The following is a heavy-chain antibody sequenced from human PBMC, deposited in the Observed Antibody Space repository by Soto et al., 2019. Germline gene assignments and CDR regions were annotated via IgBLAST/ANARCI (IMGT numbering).Heavy chain of an antibody. CDR1: GFTFSSYW. J-gene: IGHJ6*03. Sequence: EVQLVESGGGLVQPGGSLRLSCAASGFTFSSYWMSWVRQAPGKGLEWVANIKQDGSEKYYVDSVKGRFTISRDNAKNSPYLQINSLRAEDTAVYYCARDQNYHLKLRYFDWLSSPGMDVWGKGTTVTVSS. CDR3: ARDQNYHLKLRYFDWLSSPGMDV. CDR2: IKQDGSEK. D-gene: IGHD3-9*01. V-gene: IGHV3-7*01.